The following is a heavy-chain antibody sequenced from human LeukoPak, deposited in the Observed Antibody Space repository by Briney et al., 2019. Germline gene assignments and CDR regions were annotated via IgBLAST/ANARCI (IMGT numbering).Heavy chain of an antibody. CDR1: GGSISSYY. CDR2: IDYRGST. V-gene: IGHV4-59*01. Sequence: SETLSLTCTVSGGSISSYYWSWIRQPPGKGLEWIAYIDYRGSTTYNPSLKSRVTISVDTSRNQFSLRLSSVTAADTAVYYCARSRSGYSYDHAAFDIWGQGTMVTVSS. J-gene: IGHJ3*02. CDR3: ARSRSGYSYDHAAFDI. D-gene: IGHD5-18*01.